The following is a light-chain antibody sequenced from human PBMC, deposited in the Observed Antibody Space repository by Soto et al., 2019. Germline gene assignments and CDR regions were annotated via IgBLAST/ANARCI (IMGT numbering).Light chain of an antibody. CDR2: EVT. V-gene: IGLV2-14*01. Sequence: QSALAQPSSVSGSPGQSITISCTGTSTDVGGYNYVSWYQHHSGKAPKLLIYEVTNRPSGISDRFSGSKSVNTASLTISGLQAEHESDYYCGSYSSTDTPFVFGTGTKLTVL. CDR3: GSYSSTDTPFV. J-gene: IGLJ1*01. CDR1: STDVGGYNY.